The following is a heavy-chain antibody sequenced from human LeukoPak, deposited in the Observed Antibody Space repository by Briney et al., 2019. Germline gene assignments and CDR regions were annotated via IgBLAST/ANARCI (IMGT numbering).Heavy chain of an antibody. CDR3: ARRYSSGWYSDY. D-gene: IGHD6-19*01. J-gene: IGHJ4*02. CDR2: VSAYNGNT. CDR1: GYTFTSYG. Sequence: ASVKVSCKASGYTFTSYGISWVRQAPGQGLEWMGWVSAYNGNTNYAQKLQGRVTMTTDTSTSTAYMELRSLRSDDTAVYYCARRYSSGWYSDYWGQGTLVTVSS. V-gene: IGHV1-18*01.